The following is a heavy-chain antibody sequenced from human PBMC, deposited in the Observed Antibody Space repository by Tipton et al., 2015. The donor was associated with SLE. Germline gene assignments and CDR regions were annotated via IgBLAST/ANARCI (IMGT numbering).Heavy chain of an antibody. V-gene: IGHV3-23*01. D-gene: IGHD6-13*01. CDR2: ISGSGGST. CDR1: GFTFSSYA. CDR3: AKDLAAADAFDI. J-gene: IGHJ3*02. Sequence: SLRLSCAASGFTFSSYAMHWVRQAPGKGLEWVSAISGSGGSTYYADSVKGRFTISRDNSKNTLYLQMNSLRAEDTAVYYCAKDLAAADAFDIWGQGTMVTVSS.